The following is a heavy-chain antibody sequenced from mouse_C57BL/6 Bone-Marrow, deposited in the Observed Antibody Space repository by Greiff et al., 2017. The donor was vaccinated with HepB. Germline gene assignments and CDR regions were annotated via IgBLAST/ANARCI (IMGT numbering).Heavy chain of an antibody. CDR1: GFTFSSYA. CDR3: ARADYYGSSHYYAMDY. D-gene: IGHD1-1*01. CDR2: ISDGGSYT. J-gene: IGHJ4*01. Sequence: EVQLQESGGGLVKPGGSLKLSCAASGFTFSSYAMSWVRQTPEKRLEWVATISDGGSYTYYPDNVKGRFTISRDNAKNNLYLQKSHLKSEDTAMYYCARADYYGSSHYYAMDYWGQGTSVTVSS. V-gene: IGHV5-4*01.